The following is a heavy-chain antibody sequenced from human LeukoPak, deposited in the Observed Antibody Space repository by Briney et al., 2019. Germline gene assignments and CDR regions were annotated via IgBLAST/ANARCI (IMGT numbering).Heavy chain of an antibody. Sequence: GGTLRLSCAGSGFTVSDYCMHWAPQAPGKGLEGGGFNPYDGSDDYYADSVKGRFTISRDNSKNTLYLQMNSLRAEDTAVYYCAKGGQWLAPGLDYWGQGTLVTVSS. CDR3: AKGGQWLAPGLDY. CDR1: GFTVSDYC. CDR2: NPYDGSDD. J-gene: IGHJ4*02. V-gene: IGHV3-30*02. D-gene: IGHD6-19*01.